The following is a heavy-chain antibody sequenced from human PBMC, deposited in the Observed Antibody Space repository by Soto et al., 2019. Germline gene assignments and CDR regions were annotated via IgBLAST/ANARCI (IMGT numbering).Heavy chain of an antibody. CDR1: GFTFRTYW. J-gene: IGHJ6*02. CDR2: INLDGSEK. Sequence: EVQLVESGGGLVQPGGSLRLSCAASGFTFRTYWLSWVRQVPGKGLEWVANINLDGSEKNYVDSVKGRFTISRDNARNSLYLPMSSLRAEDTALYYCAREGSTSWYSYDYHGMDVWGQGTTVTVSS. CDR3: AREGSTSWYSYDYHGMDV. V-gene: IGHV3-7*05. D-gene: IGHD5-18*01.